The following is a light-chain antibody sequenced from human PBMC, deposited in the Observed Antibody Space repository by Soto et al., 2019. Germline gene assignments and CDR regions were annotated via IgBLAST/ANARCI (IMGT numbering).Light chain of an antibody. J-gene: IGLJ2*01. Sequence: QPVLTQPPSVSGAPGQRVTISCTGSSSNIGAGYDVHWYQQLPGTAPKLLIYGNSNRPSGVPDRFSGSKPGTSASLAITGLQAEDEADYYCQSYDSSLSGSVVFGGGTKLTVL. CDR1: SSNIGAGYD. V-gene: IGLV1-40*01. CDR2: GNS. CDR3: QSYDSSLSGSVV.